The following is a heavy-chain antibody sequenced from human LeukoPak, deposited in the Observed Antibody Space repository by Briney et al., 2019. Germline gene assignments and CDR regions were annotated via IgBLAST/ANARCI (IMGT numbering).Heavy chain of an antibody. D-gene: IGHD1-1*01. J-gene: IGHJ1*01. V-gene: IGHV1-2*02. CDR1: GYSFSDYH. CDR2: IYPKSGGA. CDR3: ARENWIWDF. Sequence: ASVKVSCKASGYSFSDYHIHWVRQAPGQGLEWMGWIYPKSGGAYYAQKFQGRVSLNSDTSINTVYMELNSLTSDDTAVYFCARENWIWDFWGQGTLVTVSS.